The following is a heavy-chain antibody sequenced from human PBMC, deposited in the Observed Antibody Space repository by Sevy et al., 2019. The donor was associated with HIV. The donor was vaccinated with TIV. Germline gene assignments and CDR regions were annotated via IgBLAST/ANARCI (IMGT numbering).Heavy chain of an antibody. CDR3: TRSGGYSDYGMDV. J-gene: IGHJ6*02. Sequence: GSLRLSCAASGFTFITYDMHWVRHVTGKGLAWVSGVGPPGDTFYPGSVKGRFTISRENAKNSLYLQMNNLRAGDTAVYYCTRSGGYSDYGMDVWGQWTTVTVSS. D-gene: IGHD5-12*01. V-gene: IGHV3-13*01. CDR2: VGPPGDT. CDR1: GFTFITYD.